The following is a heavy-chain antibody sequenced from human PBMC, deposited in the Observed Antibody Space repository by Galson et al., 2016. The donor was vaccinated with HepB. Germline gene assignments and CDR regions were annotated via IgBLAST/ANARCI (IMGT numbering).Heavy chain of an antibody. CDR1: GGSISSGSYY. CDR3: ARTRSAYYYALDV. CDR2: IYSSGTT. V-gene: IGHV4-61*02. D-gene: IGHD3-22*01. Sequence: TLSLTCTVSGGSISSGSYYWSWIRQPAGKGLEWIGRIYSSGTTRYNPSLKSRVTISLDTSKNQVSLKLNSVTAADTAVYYCARTRSAYYYALDVWGQGTMLTVSS. J-gene: IGHJ3*01.